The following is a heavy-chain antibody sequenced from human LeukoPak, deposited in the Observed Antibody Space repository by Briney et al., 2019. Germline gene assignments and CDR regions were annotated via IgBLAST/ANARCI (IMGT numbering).Heavy chain of an antibody. D-gene: IGHD6-19*01. CDR3: ARDFGSGWYGIMGY. V-gene: IGHV4-61*08. CDR2: IYYSGST. Sequence: PSETLSLTCTVSGGSISSGDYYWSWIRQPPGKGLEWIGYIYYSGSTNYNPSLKSRVTISVDTSKNQFSLKLSSVTAADTAVYYCARDFGSGWYGIMGYWGQGTLVTVSS. J-gene: IGHJ4*02. CDR1: GGSISSGDYY.